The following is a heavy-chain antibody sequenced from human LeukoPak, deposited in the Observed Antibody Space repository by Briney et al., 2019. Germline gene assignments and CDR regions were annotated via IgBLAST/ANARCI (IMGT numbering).Heavy chain of an antibody. CDR2: ISYDGSNK. D-gene: IGHD6-13*01. CDR1: GFTFSSYG. J-gene: IGHJ4*02. Sequence: PGRSLRLSCAASGFTFSSYGMHWVRQAPGKGLEWVAVISYDGSNKYYADSVKGRFTISRDNSKNTLYLQMNSLRAEDTAVYYCAREFPEYSSSWYGYFDYWGQGTLVTVSS. CDR3: AREFPEYSSSWYGYFDY. V-gene: IGHV3-30*03.